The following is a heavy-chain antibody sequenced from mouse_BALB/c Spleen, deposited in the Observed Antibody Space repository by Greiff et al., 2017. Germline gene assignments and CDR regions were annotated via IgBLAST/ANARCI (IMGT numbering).Heavy chain of an antibody. D-gene: IGHD1-1*01. CDR2: IYPGDGDT. CDR1: GYAFSSSW. V-gene: IGHV1-82*01. J-gene: IGHJ2*01. Sequence: QVQLQQSGPELVKPGASVKISCKASGYAFSSSWMNWVKQRPGQGLEWIGRIYPGDGDTNYNGKFKGKATLTADKSSSTAYMQLSSLTSVDSAVYFCARSPYGSSWDYWGQGTTLTVSS. CDR3: ARSPYGSSWDY.